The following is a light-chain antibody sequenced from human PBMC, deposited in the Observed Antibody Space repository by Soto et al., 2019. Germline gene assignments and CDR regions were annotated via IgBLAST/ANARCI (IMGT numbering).Light chain of an antibody. CDR1: QSVSSGY. CDR2: GAS. V-gene: IGKV3-20*01. Sequence: EIVLTQSPGTLSLSPGERATLSCRASQSVSSGYLAWYQEKPGQAPRLLIYGASSRATGIPDRFSGSGSRTDFTLTISRLEPEDFAVYYCQQYGSSPLTFGGGTKVEIK. J-gene: IGKJ4*01. CDR3: QQYGSSPLT.